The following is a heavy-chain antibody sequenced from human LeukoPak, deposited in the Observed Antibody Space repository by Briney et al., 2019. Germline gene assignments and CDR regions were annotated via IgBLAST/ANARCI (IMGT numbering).Heavy chain of an antibody. CDR1: GGTFSSYA. V-gene: IGHV1-69*04. Sequence: ASVKVSCKASGGTFSSYAISWVRQAPGQGLEWMGRIIPILGIANYAQKFQGRVTITADKSTSTAYMELSSLRSEDTAVYYCARGITYYYDSSGYNSYYHFDYWGQGTLVTVSS. CDR3: ARGITYYYDSSGYNSYYHFDY. CDR2: IIPILGIA. D-gene: IGHD3-22*01. J-gene: IGHJ4*02.